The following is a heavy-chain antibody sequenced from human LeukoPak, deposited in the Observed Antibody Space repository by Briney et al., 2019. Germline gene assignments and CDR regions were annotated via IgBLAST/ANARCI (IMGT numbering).Heavy chain of an antibody. J-gene: IGHJ4*02. D-gene: IGHD3-3*01. CDR1: GGSFSGYY. Sequence: SETLSLTCAVYGGSFSGYYWSWIRQPPGKGLEWIGEINHSGSTNYNPSLKSRVTISVDTSKNQFSLKLSSVTAADTAVYYCASAIWKAFDYWGQGTLVTVSS. V-gene: IGHV4-34*01. CDR2: INHSGST. CDR3: ASAIWKAFDY.